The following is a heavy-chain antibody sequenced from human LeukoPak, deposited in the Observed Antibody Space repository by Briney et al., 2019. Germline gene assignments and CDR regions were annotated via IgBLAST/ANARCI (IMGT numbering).Heavy chain of an antibody. CDR2: INPNSGGT. Sequence: WASVKVSCKASGYTFIGYYMHWVRQAPGQGLEWMGWINPNSGGTKYAQKFQGRVTMTRDTSISTAYMELSRLRSDDTAVYYCARASTISQATTPGYRGQGTLVTVSS. J-gene: IGHJ4*02. CDR3: ARASTISQATTPGY. D-gene: IGHD3-9*01. CDR1: GYTFIGYY. V-gene: IGHV1-2*02.